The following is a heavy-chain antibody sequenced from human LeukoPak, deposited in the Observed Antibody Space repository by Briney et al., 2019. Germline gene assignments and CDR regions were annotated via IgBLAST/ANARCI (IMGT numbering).Heavy chain of an antibody. CDR2: IYYSGST. V-gene: IGHV4-59*01. CDR3: ARYSGVASLGFDY. CDR1: GGSISSYY. Sequence: SETLSLTCTVSGGSISSYYWSWIRQPPGKGLEWIGDIYYSGSTNYNPSLKSRVTISVDTSKNQFSLKLSSVTAADTAVYYCARYSGVASLGFDYWGQGTLVTVSS. D-gene: IGHD1-26*01. J-gene: IGHJ4*02.